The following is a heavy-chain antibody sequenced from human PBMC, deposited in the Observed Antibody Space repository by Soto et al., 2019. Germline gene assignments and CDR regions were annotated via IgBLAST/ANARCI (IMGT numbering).Heavy chain of an antibody. D-gene: IGHD6-13*01. CDR3: AKEGAGSSSWYSFDY. V-gene: IGHV3-30*18. CDR1: GFTFSSYG. Sequence: QVPLVESGGGVVQPGRSLRLSCAASGFTFSSYGMHWVRQAPGKGLEWVAVISYDGSNKYYADSVKGRFTISRDNSKNTLYLQMNSLRAEDTAVYYCAKEGAGSSSWYSFDYWGQGTLVTVSS. CDR2: ISYDGSNK. J-gene: IGHJ4*02.